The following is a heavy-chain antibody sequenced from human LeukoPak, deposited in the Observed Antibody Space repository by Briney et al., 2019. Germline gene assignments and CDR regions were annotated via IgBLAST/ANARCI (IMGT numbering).Heavy chain of an antibody. CDR3: AKVVSSGYYYDSSGYYYDY. CDR2: ISGSGGST. J-gene: IGHJ4*02. D-gene: IGHD3-22*01. CDR1: GFTFSSYA. V-gene: IGHV3-23*01. Sequence: GGSLSLSCAASGFTFSSYAMSWVRQAPGKGLEWVSAISGSGGSTNYADSVKGRFTISRDNSKNTLYLQMNSLRAEDTAVYYCAKVVSSGYYYDSSGYYYDYWGQGTLVTVSS.